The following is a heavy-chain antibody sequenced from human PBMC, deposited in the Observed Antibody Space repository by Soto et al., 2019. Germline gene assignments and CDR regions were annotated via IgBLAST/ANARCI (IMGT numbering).Heavy chain of an antibody. CDR1: GGSISSYY. D-gene: IGHD2-8*01. CDR2: LSTSGSA. Sequence: SETLTLTXTVSGGSISSYYWNWIRQPAGKGLEWIGRLSTSGSANYNPSLKSRVTMSVDTSTTQLSLKLNSVTAADRAGYYCARGWEYAGFYGMDVWGQGTTVTVSS. V-gene: IGHV4-4*07. J-gene: IGHJ6*02. CDR3: ARGWEYAGFYGMDV.